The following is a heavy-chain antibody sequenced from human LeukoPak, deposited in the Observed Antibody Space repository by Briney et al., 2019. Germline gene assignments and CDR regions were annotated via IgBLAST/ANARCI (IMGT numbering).Heavy chain of an antibody. D-gene: IGHD5-18*01. Sequence: PGGSLRLSCAASGFTFSSYSMNWVRQAPGKGLEWVSSIGSSSTDIYYADSVKGRFTISRDNAKNSLYLQMNSLRAEDTALYYCARGPYYSYSDYWGQGTLVTVSS. CDR3: ARGPYYSYSDY. CDR1: GFTFSSYS. V-gene: IGHV3-21*04. CDR2: IGSSSTDI. J-gene: IGHJ4*02.